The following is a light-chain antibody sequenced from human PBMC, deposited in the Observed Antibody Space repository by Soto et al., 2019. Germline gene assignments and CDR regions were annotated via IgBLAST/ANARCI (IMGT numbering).Light chain of an antibody. V-gene: IGKV3-11*01. CDR2: DAS. CDR1: QSIRTS. CDR3: QQRNVWPPIT. Sequence: EVVLTQSPATLSLSHGERATLPCRSSQSIRTSLAWYQQKPGQAPRLVIFDASNRANGVPARFGGSGSGTDFTLTINRLEPEDFAVYDGQQRNVWPPITFGQGTRLEIK. J-gene: IGKJ5*01.